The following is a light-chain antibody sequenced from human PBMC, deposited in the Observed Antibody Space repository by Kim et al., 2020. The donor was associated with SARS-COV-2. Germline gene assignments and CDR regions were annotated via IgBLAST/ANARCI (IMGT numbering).Light chain of an antibody. CDR3: QEQNSYPLT. Sequence: SASVEDSVTVTCRVSQSVNSWLAWFQQKPGKAPKLLISRASNLESGVPSRFSGSGSGTEFTLTISGLQPDDFATYYCQEQNSYPLTFGQGTKLEI. CDR2: RAS. J-gene: IGKJ2*01. CDR1: QSVNSW. V-gene: IGKV1-5*03.